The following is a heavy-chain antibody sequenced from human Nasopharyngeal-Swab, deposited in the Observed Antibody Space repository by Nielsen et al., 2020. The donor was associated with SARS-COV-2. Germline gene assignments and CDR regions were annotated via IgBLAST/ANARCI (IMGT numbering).Heavy chain of an antibody. CDR1: GYTLTELF. CDR3: ATSPIFGVFNWFDP. D-gene: IGHD3-3*01. CDR2: FDPEDGET. J-gene: IGHJ5*02. V-gene: IGHV1-24*01. Sequence: ASVKVSCKVSGYTLTELFMHWVRQAPGKGLEWMGGFDPEDGETIYAQKFQGRVTMTEDTSTDTAYMELSSLRSEDTAVYYCATSPIFGVFNWFDPWGQGTLVTVSS.